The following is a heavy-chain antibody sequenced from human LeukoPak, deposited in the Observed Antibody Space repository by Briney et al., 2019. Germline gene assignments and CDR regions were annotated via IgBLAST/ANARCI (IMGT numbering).Heavy chain of an antibody. J-gene: IGHJ4*02. CDR3: AKSGSYSYGYFDY. Sequence: GGSLRLSCAASGFTFSSYAMSWVRQAPGKGLEWVSAISGSGGSTYYADSVKGRFTISRDNSKITLYLQMNSLRAEDTAVYYCAKSGSYSYGYFDYWGQGTLVTVSS. CDR2: ISGSGGST. V-gene: IGHV3-23*01. D-gene: IGHD5-18*01. CDR1: GFTFSSYA.